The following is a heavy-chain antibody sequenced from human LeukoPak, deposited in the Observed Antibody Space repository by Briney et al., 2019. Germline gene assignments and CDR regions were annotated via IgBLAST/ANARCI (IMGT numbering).Heavy chain of an antibody. J-gene: IGHJ4*02. CDR1: GYSLGKNYY. Sequence: SETLSLTCAVSGYSLGKNYYWGWIRQSPGKGLEWIGRIYGRASTSYNPSLMNRVTMSVDTSKNHFSLQLTSVTAADTAVYYCARYDSRGSASTKYDYWGPGIQVTVSS. CDR3: ARYDSRGSASTKYDY. D-gene: IGHD3-3*01. V-gene: IGHV4-38-2*01. CDR2: IYGRAST.